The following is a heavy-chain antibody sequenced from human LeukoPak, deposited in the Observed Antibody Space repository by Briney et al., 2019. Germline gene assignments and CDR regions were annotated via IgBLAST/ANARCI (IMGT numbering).Heavy chain of an antibody. CDR3: ARSGGSSGYYYGFDY. J-gene: IGHJ4*02. CDR1: GFTFSNA. D-gene: IGHD3-22*01. Sequence: SGGSLRLSCAASGFTFSNAMSWVRQAPGKGLEWVSAISGSGGRTFYADSVKGRFTISRDNSKNTLYLQMNSLRAEDTAVYYCARSGGSSGYYYGFDYWGQGTLVTVSS. V-gene: IGHV3-23*01. CDR2: ISGSGGRT.